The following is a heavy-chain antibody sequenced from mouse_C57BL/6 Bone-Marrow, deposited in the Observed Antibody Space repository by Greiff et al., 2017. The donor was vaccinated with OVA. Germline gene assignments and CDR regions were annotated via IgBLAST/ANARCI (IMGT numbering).Heavy chain of an antibody. CDR2: IDPETGGT. CDR1: GYTFTDYE. J-gene: IGHJ1*03. Sequence: VKLMESGAELVRPGASVTLSCKASGYTFTDYEMHWVKQTPVHGLEWIGAIDPETGGTAYNQKFKGKAILTADKSSSTAYMELRSLTSEDSAVYSCTRSTQEGYFEVWGTGTTVTVSS. CDR3: TRSTQEGYFEV. V-gene: IGHV1-15*01.